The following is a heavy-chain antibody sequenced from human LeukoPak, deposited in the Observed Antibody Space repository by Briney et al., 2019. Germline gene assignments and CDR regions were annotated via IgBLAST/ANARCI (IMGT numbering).Heavy chain of an antibody. CDR3: ARGRGYIFDY. D-gene: IGHD1-1*01. Sequence: PSETLSLTCTVSGGSISSTSYYWGWIRQPPGKGLEWIGSIYYSGSTYYNPSLKSRVTISVDTSKNQFSLKLSSVTAADTAVYYCARGRGYIFDYWGQGTLVTVSS. CDR1: GGSISSTSYY. V-gene: IGHV4-39*01. J-gene: IGHJ4*02. CDR2: IYYSGST.